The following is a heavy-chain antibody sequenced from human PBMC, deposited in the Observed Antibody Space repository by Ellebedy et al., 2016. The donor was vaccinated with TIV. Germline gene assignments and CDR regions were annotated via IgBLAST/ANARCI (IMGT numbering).Heavy chain of an antibody. D-gene: IGHD6-19*01. Sequence: GESLKISCEAYGFTFSNYWMTWVRQAPGKGLEWVANIKQDGSEKYYVDSVKGRFPISRDNAKNSLYLQMNSLRPEDTAVYYCARDQWLGRAYYFDYWGQGTLLTVSS. J-gene: IGHJ4*02. CDR2: IKQDGSEK. V-gene: IGHV3-7*01. CDR1: GFTFSNYW. CDR3: ARDQWLGRAYYFDY.